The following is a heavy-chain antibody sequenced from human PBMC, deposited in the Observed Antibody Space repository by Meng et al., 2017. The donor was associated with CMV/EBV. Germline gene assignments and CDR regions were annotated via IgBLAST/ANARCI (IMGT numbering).Heavy chain of an antibody. CDR1: GGTFSSYA. J-gene: IGHJ6*02. V-gene: IGHV1-69*05. D-gene: IGHD5-24*01. Sequence: SVQVSCKASGGTFSSYAISWVRQAPGQGLEWMGRIIPIFGTANYAQKFQGRVTITTDESTSTADMGLSSLRSEDTAVYYCAREIRRWLQLYYYYYGMDVWGQGTTVTVSS. CDR2: IIPIFGTA. CDR3: AREIRRWLQLYYYYYGMDV.